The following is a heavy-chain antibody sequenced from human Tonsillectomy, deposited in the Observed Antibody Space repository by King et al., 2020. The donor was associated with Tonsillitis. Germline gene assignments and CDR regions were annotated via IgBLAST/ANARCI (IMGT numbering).Heavy chain of an antibody. Sequence: VQLVESGGGVVQPGRSLRLSCAASGFTFSTYGMHWVRQAPGKGLEWVAVISHDGSNEHHADSVKGRFTISRDNSKNMLYLQMKSLRAEDTAVYYCAKDLRGKWAFDYWGQGTLVTVSS. J-gene: IGHJ4*02. D-gene: IGHD2-8*01. CDR2: ISHDGSNE. V-gene: IGHV3-30*18. CDR1: GFTFSTYG. CDR3: AKDLRGKWAFDY.